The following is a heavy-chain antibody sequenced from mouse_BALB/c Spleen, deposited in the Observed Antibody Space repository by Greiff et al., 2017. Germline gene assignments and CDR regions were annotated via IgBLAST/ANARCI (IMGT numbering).Heavy chain of an antibody. V-gene: IGHV1S26*01. CDR2: INPSSGYT. J-gene: IGHJ4*01. Sequence: QVQLQQPGAELVKPGASVKMSCKASGYTFTSYTMHWVKQRPGQGLEWIGYINPSSGYTNYNQKFKDKATLTADKSSSTAYMQLSSLTSEDSAVYYCARRGSTMITKDAMDYWGQGTSVTVSS. CDR1: GYTFTSYT. D-gene: IGHD2-4*01. CDR3: ARRGSTMITKDAMDY.